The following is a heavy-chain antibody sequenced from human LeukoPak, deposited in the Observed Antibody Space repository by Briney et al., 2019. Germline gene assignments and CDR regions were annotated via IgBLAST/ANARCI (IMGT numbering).Heavy chain of an antibody. Sequence: ASVKVSCKASGYTFTGYYMHWVRQAPGQWLEWMGWINPNSGGTNYAQKFQGRVTMTRDTSISTAYMELSRLRSDDTAVYYRARVTGSYPLYYFDYWGQGTLVTVSS. CDR3: ARVTGSYPLYYFDY. V-gene: IGHV1-2*02. CDR1: GYTFTGYY. J-gene: IGHJ4*02. D-gene: IGHD1-26*01. CDR2: INPNSGGT.